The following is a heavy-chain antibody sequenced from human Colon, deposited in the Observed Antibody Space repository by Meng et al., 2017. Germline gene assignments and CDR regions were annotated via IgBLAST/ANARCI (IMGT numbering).Heavy chain of an antibody. CDR2: IYSGGST. CDR3: AGVVTAIFY. D-gene: IGHD2-21*02. Sequence: VGSLSLSCAASGFSVSSNYMTWVRQAPGKGLEWVSLIYSGGSTDYADSVKGRFTISRDNSKNTLYLQMNSLRPEDTAVYYCAGVVTAIFYWGQGTLVTVSS. CDR1: GFSVSSNY. J-gene: IGHJ4*02. V-gene: IGHV3-66*02.